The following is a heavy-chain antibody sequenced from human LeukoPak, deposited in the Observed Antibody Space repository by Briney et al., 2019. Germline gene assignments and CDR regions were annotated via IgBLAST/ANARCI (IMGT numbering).Heavy chain of an antibody. V-gene: IGHV3-48*04. D-gene: IGHD4-23*01. CDR2: ISSSDSTI. Sequence: GGSLRLSCVDSGFIFSNYWMTWVRQAPGKGLEWVSYISSSDSTIYYADSVKGRFTISRDNAKNALYLQMNSLRAEDKAVYYCERDYGGSSPFDYWGQGTLVTVSS. CDR3: ERDYGGSSPFDY. CDR1: GFIFSNYW. J-gene: IGHJ4*02.